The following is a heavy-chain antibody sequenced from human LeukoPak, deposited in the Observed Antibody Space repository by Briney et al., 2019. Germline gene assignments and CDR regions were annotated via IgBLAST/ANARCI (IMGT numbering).Heavy chain of an antibody. D-gene: IGHD2-2*01. CDR2: ISPYNGNT. Sequence: ASVKVSCKASGYTFTSYGISWVRQAPGQGLEWMGWISPYNGNTNYAQKFQGRVTMATDTSTSTAYMELRSLRSDDTAVYYCARAALYCSSTSCYLDPWGQGTLVTVSS. V-gene: IGHV1-18*01. CDR1: GYTFTSYG. CDR3: ARAALYCSSTSCYLDP. J-gene: IGHJ5*02.